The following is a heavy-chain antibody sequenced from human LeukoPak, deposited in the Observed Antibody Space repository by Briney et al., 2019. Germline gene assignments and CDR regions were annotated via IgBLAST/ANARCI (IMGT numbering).Heavy chain of an antibody. D-gene: IGHD6-19*01. Sequence: SETLSLTCAVSGYSISSGYYWGWIQQPPGKGLEWIGSIYHSGSTYYNPSLKSRVTISVDTSKNQFSLKLSSVTAADTAVYYCARGIIAVADTFDYWGQGTLVTVSS. V-gene: IGHV4-38-2*01. J-gene: IGHJ4*02. CDR2: IYHSGST. CDR3: ARGIIAVADTFDY. CDR1: GYSISSGYY.